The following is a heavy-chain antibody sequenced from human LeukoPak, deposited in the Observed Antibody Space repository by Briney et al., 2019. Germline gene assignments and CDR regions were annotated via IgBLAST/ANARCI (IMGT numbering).Heavy chain of an antibody. J-gene: IGHJ5*02. CDR3: ARHRYATVVRQPHNWFDP. CDR1: GVSFSGYY. D-gene: IGHD4-23*01. CDR2: INHSRST. Sequence: SETLSLTCAVYGVSFSGYYWIWIRQPPGKGLEGIGEINHSRSTNYNPSLKSRVTISVDTSKTQFSLKLSSVTAADTAVYYCARHRYATVVRQPHNWFDPWGQGTLVTVSS. V-gene: IGHV4-34*01.